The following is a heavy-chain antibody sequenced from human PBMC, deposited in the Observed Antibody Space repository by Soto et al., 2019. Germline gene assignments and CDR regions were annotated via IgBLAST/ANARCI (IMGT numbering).Heavy chain of an antibody. CDR2: IIPILGIA. D-gene: IGHD1-26*01. J-gene: IGHJ4*02. CDR1: GGTFSSYT. CDR3: ARGDSGRYYGNYFDY. V-gene: IGHV1-69*02. Sequence: QVQLVQSGAEVKKPGSSVKVSCKASGGTFSSYTISWVRQAPGQGLEWMGRIIPILGIANYAQKFQGRVTITGDKCTSTAYMELSSRRSEDTAVYYCARGDSGRYYGNYFDYWGQGTLVTVSS.